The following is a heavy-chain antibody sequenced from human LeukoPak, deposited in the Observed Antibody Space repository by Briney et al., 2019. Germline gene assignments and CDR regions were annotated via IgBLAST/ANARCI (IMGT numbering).Heavy chain of an antibody. J-gene: IGHJ4*02. D-gene: IGHD3-9*01. V-gene: IGHV3-30*18. CDR2: ISYDGSNK. CDR1: GFTFSSYG. Sequence: GGSLRLSCAASGFTFSSYGMHWVRQAPGKGLEWVAVISYDGSNKYYADSVKGRFTISRDNSKNTLYLQMNSLRAEDTAVYYCAKELRYFGPYYFDYWGQGTLVTVSS. CDR3: AKELRYFGPYYFDY.